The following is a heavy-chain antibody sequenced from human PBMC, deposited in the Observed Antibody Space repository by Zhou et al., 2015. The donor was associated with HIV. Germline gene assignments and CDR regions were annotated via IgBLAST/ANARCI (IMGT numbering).Heavy chain of an antibody. J-gene: IGHJ6*01. CDR1: GGTFSTYT. V-gene: IGHV1-69*01. D-gene: IGHD3-10*01. CDR3: ARGKLLWFGGSGHYVMDV. Sequence: QVQLVQSGAEVKKPGSSVKVSCKASGGTFSTYTIGWVRQAPGQGLEWMGGIIPTFGGADYAQKLHGRVTITADESTRTAYMELSSLRSDDTAVYYCARGKLLWFGGSGHYVMDVWGQGTTVTVSS. CDR2: IIPTFGGA.